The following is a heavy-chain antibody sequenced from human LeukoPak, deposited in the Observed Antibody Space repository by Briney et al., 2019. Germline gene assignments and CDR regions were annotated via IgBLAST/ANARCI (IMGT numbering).Heavy chain of an antibody. V-gene: IGHV3-30*04. Sequence: PGRSLRLSCAAAGFTFSKFAMHWVRQAPGKGLEWVAVVSYDGSYKYYADSVKGRFTISRDNAKNSLYLQMNSLRAEDTAVYYCARDWGPNYYDSSDYYMDVWGKGTTVTVSS. CDR2: VSYDGSYK. D-gene: IGHD3-22*01. J-gene: IGHJ6*03. CDR1: GFTFSKFA. CDR3: ARDWGPNYYDSSDYYMDV.